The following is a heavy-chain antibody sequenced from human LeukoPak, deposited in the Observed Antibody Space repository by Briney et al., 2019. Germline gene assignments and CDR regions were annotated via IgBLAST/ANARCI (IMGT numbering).Heavy chain of an antibody. CDR3: ARDPLIAVAGTLGPFLPDY. D-gene: IGHD6-19*01. Sequence: GGSLRLSCAASGFTFSSYAMSWVRQAPGKGLEWVSAISGSGGSTYYADSVKGRFTISRDNSKNTLYLQMNSLRAEDTAVYYCARDPLIAVAGTLGPFLPDYWGQGTLVTVSS. CDR2: ISGSGGST. V-gene: IGHV3-23*01. CDR1: GFTFSSYA. J-gene: IGHJ4*02.